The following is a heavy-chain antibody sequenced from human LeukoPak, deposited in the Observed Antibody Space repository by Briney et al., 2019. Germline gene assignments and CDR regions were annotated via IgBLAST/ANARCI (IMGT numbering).Heavy chain of an antibody. D-gene: IGHD3-10*01. J-gene: IGHJ5*02. CDR2: IIPIFGTA. V-gene: IGHV1-69*01. Sequence: SVKVSCKASGGTFSSYAISWVRQAPGQGLEWMGGIIPIFGTANYAQKFQGRVTITADESTSTVYMELSSLRSEDTAVYYCARDLHYYGSGSYYLFDPWGQGTLVTVSS. CDR3: ARDLHYYGSGSYYLFDP. CDR1: GGTFSSYA.